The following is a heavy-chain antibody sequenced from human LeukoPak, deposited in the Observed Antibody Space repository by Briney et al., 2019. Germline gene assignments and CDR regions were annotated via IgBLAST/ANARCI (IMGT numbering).Heavy chain of an antibody. J-gene: IGHJ4*02. CDR1: GFTFSSYA. V-gene: IGHV3-48*03. D-gene: IGHD5-18*01. Sequence: GGSLRLSCAASGFTFSSYAMSWVRQAPGKGLEWVSYITGSGSAIYYADSVKGRFTISRDNAKNSLYLQMNSLRAEDTAVYYCARVSSTRYNFDYWGQGALVTVSS. CDR3: ARVSSTRYNFDY. CDR2: ITGSGSAI.